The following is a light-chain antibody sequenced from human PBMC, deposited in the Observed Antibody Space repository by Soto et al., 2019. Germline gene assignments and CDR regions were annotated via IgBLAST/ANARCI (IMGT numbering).Light chain of an antibody. J-gene: IGLJ3*02. CDR3: AGWDDSLSGPV. CDR1: SSNIGSNY. CDR2: SNN. V-gene: IGLV1-47*02. Sequence: QPVLTQPPSASGTPGQRVTISCSGSSSNIGSNYVYWYQQVPGTAPKLLIYSNNQRPSGVPDRFSGFKSGTSASLAISGLRSEDEADYYCAGWDDSLSGPVFGGGTKLTVL.